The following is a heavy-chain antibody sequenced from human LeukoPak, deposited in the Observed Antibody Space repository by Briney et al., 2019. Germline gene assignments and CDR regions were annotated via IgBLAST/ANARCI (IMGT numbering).Heavy chain of an antibody. CDR1: GGSISNYY. V-gene: IGHV4-59*12. Sequence: SETLSLTCTVSGGSISNYYWSWIRQPPGKGLEWIGYIYYSGSTNYNPSLKSRVTISVDRSKNQFSLKLSSVTAADTAVYYCAREGARSPTSALDYWGQGTLVTVSS. CDR3: AREGARSPTSALDY. CDR2: IYYSGST. J-gene: IGHJ4*02. D-gene: IGHD6-6*01.